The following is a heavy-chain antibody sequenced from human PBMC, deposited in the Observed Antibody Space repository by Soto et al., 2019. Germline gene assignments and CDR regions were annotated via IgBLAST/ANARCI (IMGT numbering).Heavy chain of an antibody. CDR3: ATDADYSSGYYVNDHFEL. Sequence: QVQLVESGGGVVQPGMSLRLSCAASGFAFSSYVMHWVRQAPGKGLEWVAAISFDGSNNYYADSVKGRFTISRDNSKTTLYLQRNTLRGDATAVCYYATDADYSSGYYVNDHFELWGRGTLVTVSS. CDR1: GFAFSSYV. D-gene: IGHD6-19*01. J-gene: IGHJ2*01. CDR2: ISFDGSNN. V-gene: IGHV3-30*03.